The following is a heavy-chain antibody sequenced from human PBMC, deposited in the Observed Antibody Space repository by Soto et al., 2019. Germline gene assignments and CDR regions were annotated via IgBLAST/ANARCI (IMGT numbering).Heavy chain of an antibody. CDR3: ARDQQFRNWFDS. CDR1: GYTFSRYA. J-gene: IGHJ5*01. Sequence: ASVKVSCKASGYTFSRYAIHWVRQAPGQRLEWMGWINAGNGNTKYSQKFEGRVTLTTDTSANTVYMELSSLRFEDTALYYCARDQQFRNWFDSWGQGTLVTVSS. D-gene: IGHD6-13*01. V-gene: IGHV1-3*01. CDR2: INAGNGNT.